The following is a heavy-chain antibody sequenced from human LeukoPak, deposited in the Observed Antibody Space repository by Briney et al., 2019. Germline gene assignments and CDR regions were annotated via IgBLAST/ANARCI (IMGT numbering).Heavy chain of an antibody. V-gene: IGHV3-74*03. D-gene: IGHD4-17*01. Sequence: PGGSLRLSCAASGFTLGNYWMHWVRQAPGKGLVWVSRGDGDGSHSTCADSVKGRFTISRDNAKNTLYLQMNSLTGEDTAVYYCAYSDHFDNWGQGTLVTVSS. J-gene: IGHJ4*02. CDR3: AYSDHFDN. CDR2: GDGDGSHS. CDR1: GFTLGNYW.